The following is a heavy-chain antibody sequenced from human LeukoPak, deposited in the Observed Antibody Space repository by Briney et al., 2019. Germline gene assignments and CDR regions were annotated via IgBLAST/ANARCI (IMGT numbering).Heavy chain of an antibody. J-gene: IGHJ6*02. D-gene: IGHD6-19*01. CDR1: GGTFSSYA. CDR2: ISAYNGNT. Sequence: ASVKVSCKASGGTFSSYAISWVRQAPGQGLEWMGWISAYNGNTNYAQKLQGRVTMTTDTSTSTAYMELRSLRSDDTAVYYCARPYSSGWYSDYYYGMDVWGQGTTVTVSS. CDR3: ARPYSSGWYSDYYYGMDV. V-gene: IGHV1-18*01.